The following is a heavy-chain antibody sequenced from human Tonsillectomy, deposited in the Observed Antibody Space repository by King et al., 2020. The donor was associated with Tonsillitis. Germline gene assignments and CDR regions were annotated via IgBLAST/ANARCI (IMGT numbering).Heavy chain of an antibody. Sequence: LQLQESGPGLVKPSETLSLTCTVSGGSISSYYWSWIRQPPGKGLEWIGYIYYTGSTNYNPSLKSRVTISVDTSKNQFSLKLSSVTAADTAVYYCARTYSSGRYFFPHWGQGTLVTVSS. J-gene: IGHJ1*01. CDR1: GGSISSYY. D-gene: IGHD6-19*01. CDR3: ARTYSSGRYFFPH. V-gene: IGHV4-59*08. CDR2: IYYTGST.